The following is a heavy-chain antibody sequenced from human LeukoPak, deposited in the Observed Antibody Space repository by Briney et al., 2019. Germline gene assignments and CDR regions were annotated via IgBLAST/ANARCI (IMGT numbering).Heavy chain of an antibody. V-gene: IGHV4-38-2*02. Sequence: SETLSLTCTVSGYSINSGYYWGWIRQPPGTGLEWIGSMYHGGGNTYYNPSLKSRVNIYIDTSKNQFSLKLTSVTAADTALYYCARVHDGDYIDYWGQGTLVTVSS. CDR2: MYHGGGNT. CDR3: ARVHDGDYIDY. CDR1: GYSINSGYY. D-gene: IGHD4-17*01. J-gene: IGHJ4*02.